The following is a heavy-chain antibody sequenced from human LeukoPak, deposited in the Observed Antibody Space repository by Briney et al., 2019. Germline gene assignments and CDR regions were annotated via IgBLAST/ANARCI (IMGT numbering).Heavy chain of an antibody. Sequence: GGSLRLSCAASGFTVSRNYMSWVRQAPGKGLEWVSVIYSDGRTYYEDSVKGRFTISRDNSKNTLQLQMNSLRAEDTAVYYCARDSGYDLRPTLDYWGQGTLVTVSS. CDR2: IYSDGRT. J-gene: IGHJ4*02. D-gene: IGHD5-12*01. CDR3: ARDSGYDLRPTLDY. CDR1: GFTVSRNY. V-gene: IGHV3-53*01.